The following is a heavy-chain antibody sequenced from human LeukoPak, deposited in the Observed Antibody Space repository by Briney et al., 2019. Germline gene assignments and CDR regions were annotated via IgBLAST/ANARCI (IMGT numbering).Heavy chain of an antibody. J-gene: IGHJ6*03. CDR2: FDPEDGET. CDR3: ATSRQAQGVIGYMDV. D-gene: IGHD2-21*01. Sequence: ASVRVSCKVSGYTLTELSMHWVRQAPGKGLEWMGGFDPEDGETIYAQKFQGRVTMTEDTSTDTAYMELSSLRSEDTAVYYCATSRQAQGVIGYMDVWGKGTTVTISS. CDR1: GYTLTELS. V-gene: IGHV1-24*01.